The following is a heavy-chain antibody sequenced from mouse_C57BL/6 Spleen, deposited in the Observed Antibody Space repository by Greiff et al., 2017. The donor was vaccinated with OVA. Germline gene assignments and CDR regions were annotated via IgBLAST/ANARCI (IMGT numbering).Heavy chain of an antibody. Sequence: EVKLMESGGGLVKPGGSLKLSCAASGFTFSSYAMSWVRQTPEKRLEWVATISDGGSYTYYPDNVKGRFTISRDNAKNNLYLQMSHLKSEDTAMYYCARDLGYGNYDWFAYWGQRTLVTVSA. CDR2: ISDGGSYT. CDR1: GFTFSSYA. D-gene: IGHD2-10*02. CDR3: ARDLGYGNYDWFAY. V-gene: IGHV5-4*01. J-gene: IGHJ3*01.